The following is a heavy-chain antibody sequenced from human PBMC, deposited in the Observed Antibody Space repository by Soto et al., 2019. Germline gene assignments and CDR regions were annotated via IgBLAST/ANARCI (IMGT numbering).Heavy chain of an antibody. CDR3: AREFSSSSRCPDY. CDR2: IWYDGSNK. D-gene: IGHD6-6*01. CDR1: GFTFSSYG. J-gene: IGHJ4*02. Sequence: GGSLRLSCAASGFTFSSYGMHWVRQAPGKGLEWVAVIWYDGSNKYYADSVKGRFTISRDNSKNTLYLQMNSLRAEDTAVYFCAREFSSSSRCPDYWGQGTLVTVSS. V-gene: IGHV3-33*01.